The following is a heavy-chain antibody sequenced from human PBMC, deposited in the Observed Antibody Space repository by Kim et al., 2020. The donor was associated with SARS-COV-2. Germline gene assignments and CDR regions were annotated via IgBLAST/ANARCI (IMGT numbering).Heavy chain of an antibody. D-gene: IGHD3-22*01. CDR2: INHSGST. J-gene: IGHJ5*02. Sequence: SETLSLTCAVYGGSFSGYYWSWIRQPPGKGLEWIGEINHSGSTNYNPALKSRVTISVDTSKNQFSLKLSSVTAADTAVYYCARTYYYDSSGQGWFDPWGQRTLVTVSS. CDR1: GGSFSGYY. CDR3: ARTYYYDSSGQGWFDP. V-gene: IGHV4-34*01.